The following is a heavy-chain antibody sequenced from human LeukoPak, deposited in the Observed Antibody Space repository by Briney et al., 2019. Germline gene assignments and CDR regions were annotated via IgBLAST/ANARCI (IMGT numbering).Heavy chain of an antibody. CDR2: ISGSGSST. CDR3: AKDPGGGGSGSYYNHPIGFDP. J-gene: IGHJ5*02. V-gene: IGHV3-23*01. D-gene: IGHD3-10*01. CDR1: GFTFSSYA. Sequence: PGGSLRLSCAASGFTFSSYAMSWVRQAPGEGLEWVSAISGSGSSTYYADSVKGRFTISRDNSKNTLYLQMNSLRAEDTAIYYCAKDPGGGGSGSYYNHPIGFDPWGQGTLVTVSS.